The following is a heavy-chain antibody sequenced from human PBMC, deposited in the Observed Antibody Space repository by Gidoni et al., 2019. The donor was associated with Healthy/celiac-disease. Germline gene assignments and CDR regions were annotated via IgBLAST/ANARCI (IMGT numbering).Heavy chain of an antibody. CDR1: GGSISSGGYS. D-gene: IGHD1-26*01. CDR3: ARDRREDGRYYFDY. CDR2: IYHSGST. Sequence: QLQLQESGSGLAKPSQTLSLTCAVSGGSISSGGYSWRWIRQPPGKGLEWIGYIYHSGSTYYNPSLKSRVTISVDRSKNQFALKLSSVTAADTAVYYCARDRREDGRYYFDYWGQRTLVTVSS. J-gene: IGHJ4*02. V-gene: IGHV4-30-2*01.